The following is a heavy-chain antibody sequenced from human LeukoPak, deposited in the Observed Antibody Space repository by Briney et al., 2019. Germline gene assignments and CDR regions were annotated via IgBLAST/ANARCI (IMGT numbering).Heavy chain of an antibody. Sequence: GGTLRLSCAASGFTFSSYGMSWVRQAPGKGLEWVSAISSSSSYIYYADSVKGRFTISRDNAKNSLYLQMNSLRAEDTALYYCARVGFDYYGSGSYIPADYWGQGTLVTVSS. V-gene: IGHV3-21*04. CDR3: ARVGFDYYGSGSYIPADY. CDR1: GFTFSSYG. J-gene: IGHJ4*02. CDR2: ISSSSSYI. D-gene: IGHD3-10*01.